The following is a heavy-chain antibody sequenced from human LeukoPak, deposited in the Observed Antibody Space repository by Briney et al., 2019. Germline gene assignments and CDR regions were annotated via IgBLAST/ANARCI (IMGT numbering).Heavy chain of an antibody. CDR2: ISYDGSNK. CDR3: ARDRGYSSVYFDY. D-gene: IGHD6-19*01. V-gene: IGHV3-30-3*01. CDR1: GFTFSSYA. J-gene: IGHJ4*02. Sequence: GRSLRLSCAASGFTFSSYAMHWVRQAPGKGLEWVAVISYDGSNKYYADSVKGRFTISRDNSKNTLYLQMNSLRAEDTAVYYCARDRGYSSVYFDYWGQGTLVTVS.